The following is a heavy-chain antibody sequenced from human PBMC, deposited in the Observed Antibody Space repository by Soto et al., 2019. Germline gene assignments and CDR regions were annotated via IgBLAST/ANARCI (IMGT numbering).Heavy chain of an antibody. V-gene: IGHV3-48*03. Sequence: AGGSLRLSCAASGSTFSSYEMNWVRQAPGKGLEWVSYISSSGSTIYYADSVKGRFTISRDNAKNSLYLQMNSLRAEDTAVYYCARAWRSFDPWGKGTLVTVSS. CDR1: GSTFSSYE. CDR3: ARAWRSFDP. CDR2: ISSSGSTI. J-gene: IGHJ5*02.